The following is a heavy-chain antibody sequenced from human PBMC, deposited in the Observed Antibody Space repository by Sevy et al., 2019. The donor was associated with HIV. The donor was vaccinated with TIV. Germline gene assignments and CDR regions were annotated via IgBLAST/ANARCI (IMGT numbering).Heavy chain of an antibody. D-gene: IGHD6-19*01. V-gene: IGHV3-15*01. CDR3: ATGIVGAVAGSAVVFDY. CDR2: IKSKTDGETT. Sequence: GGSLRLSCAASGFTFSNAWMIWVRQAPGKGLEWVGRIKSKTDGETTDYAAPGKGRFTIATEDSKNTLYLQMNSLKSEDTAVYYCATGIVGAVAGSAVVFDYWGQGTLVTVSS. J-gene: IGHJ4*02. CDR1: GFTFSNAW.